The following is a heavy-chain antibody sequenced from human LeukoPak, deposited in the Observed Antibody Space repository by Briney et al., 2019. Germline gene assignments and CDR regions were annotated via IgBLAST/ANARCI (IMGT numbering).Heavy chain of an antibody. J-gene: IGHJ4*02. CDR3: ARALYRSGHLDY. CDR1: GGSISSYY. CDR2: IYYSGST. V-gene: IGHV4-59*01. Sequence: PSETLSLTCTVSGGSISSYYWSWIRQPPGKGLEWIGYIYYSGSTNYNPSLKSRVTISVDTSKNQFSLKLSSVTAADTAVYYCARALYRSGHLDYWGQGTLVTVSS. D-gene: IGHD6-19*01.